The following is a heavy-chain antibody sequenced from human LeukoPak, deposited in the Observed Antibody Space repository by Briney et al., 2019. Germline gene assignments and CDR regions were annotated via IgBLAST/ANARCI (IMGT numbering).Heavy chain of an antibody. CDR2: IYTSGST. CDR1: GGSISSYY. D-gene: IGHD3-9*01. J-gene: IGHJ4*02. V-gene: IGHV4-4*09. CDR3: ARGRYFDWLLDY. Sequence: SETLSLTCTVSGGSISSYYWSWIRQPPGKGLEGIGYIYTSGSTNYNPSLKSRVTISVDTSKNQFSLKLSSVTAADTAVYYCARGRYFDWLLDYWGQGTLVTVSS.